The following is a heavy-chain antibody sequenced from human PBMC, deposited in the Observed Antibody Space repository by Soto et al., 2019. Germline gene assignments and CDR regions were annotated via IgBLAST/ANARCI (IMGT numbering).Heavy chain of an antibody. D-gene: IGHD2-21*02. CDR2: IIPIFGTA. V-gene: IGHV1-69*06. Sequence: AASVKGSCKAAGGTFSSYAISWVRQAPGQGLEWMGGIIPIFGTANYAQKVQGRVTITADKSTSTAYMELSSLRSEDTAVYYCARANCRGGDCYSPPVRYHYGMDVWGQGTTVTVSS. CDR1: GGTFSSYA. J-gene: IGHJ6*02. CDR3: ARANCRGGDCYSPPVRYHYGMDV.